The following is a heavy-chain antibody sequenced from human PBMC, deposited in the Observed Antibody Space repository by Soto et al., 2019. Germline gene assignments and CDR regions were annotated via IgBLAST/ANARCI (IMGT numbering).Heavy chain of an antibody. CDR2: IIPLLDIA. D-gene: IGHD5-12*01. CDR3: VRDSPIGSTYSGYDGIDY. J-gene: IGHJ4*01. Sequence: SVKVSCKASGGTFSNDIITWVRQAPGQGLEWKGRIIPLLDIANYAQKFQGKDKITADKSTSTAYMELNSLSSEDTAVYYCVRDSPIGSTYSGYDGIDYWG. CDR1: GGTFSNDI. V-gene: IGHV1-69*04.